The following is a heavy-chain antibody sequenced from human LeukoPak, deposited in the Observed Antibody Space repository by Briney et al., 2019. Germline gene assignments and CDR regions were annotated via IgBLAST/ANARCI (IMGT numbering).Heavy chain of an antibody. CDR3: AKVRIQLWFEYYFDY. CDR2: ISGSGGST. D-gene: IGHD5-18*01. J-gene: IGHJ4*02. Sequence: GGSLRLSCAASGFTFSSYAMSWVRQAPGKGLEWVSAISGSGGSTYYADSVKGRFTISRDDSKNTLYLQMNSLRAEDTGVYYCAKVRIQLWFEYYFDYWGQGTLVTVSS. CDR1: GFTFSSYA. V-gene: IGHV3-23*01.